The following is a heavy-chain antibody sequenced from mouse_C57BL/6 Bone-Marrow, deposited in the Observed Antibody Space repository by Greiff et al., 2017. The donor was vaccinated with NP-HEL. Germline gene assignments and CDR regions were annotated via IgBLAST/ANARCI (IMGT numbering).Heavy chain of an antibody. CDR1: GFTFSSYG. Sequence: EVKVVESGGDLVKPGGSLKLSCAASGFTFSSYGMSWVRQTPDKRLEWVATISSGGSYTYYPDSVKGRFTISRDNAKNTLYLQMSSLKAEDTAMYYCARSDYYGSSYWGQGTTLTVSS. V-gene: IGHV5-6*01. CDR3: ARSDYYGSSY. CDR2: ISSGGSYT. D-gene: IGHD1-1*01. J-gene: IGHJ2*01.